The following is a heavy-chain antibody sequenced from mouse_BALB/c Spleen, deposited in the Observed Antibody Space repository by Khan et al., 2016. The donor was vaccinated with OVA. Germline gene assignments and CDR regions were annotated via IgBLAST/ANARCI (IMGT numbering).Heavy chain of an antibody. CDR3: ARSGTTVVAYWYFDV. V-gene: IGHV3-1*02. D-gene: IGHD1-1*01. CDR2: IHYSGTT. CDR1: GYSITSGYS. Sequence: EVQLQESGPDLVKPSQSLSLTCTVTGYSITSGYSWHWIRQFPGNKLEWMGYIHYSGTTNYNPSLKSRISITRDTSKNQFFLQLNSVTTEDTATYYCARSGTTVVAYWYFDVWGAGTTVTVSS. J-gene: IGHJ1*01.